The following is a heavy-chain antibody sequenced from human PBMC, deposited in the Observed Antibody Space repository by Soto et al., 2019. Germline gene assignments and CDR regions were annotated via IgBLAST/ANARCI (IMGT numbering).Heavy chain of an antibody. CDR3: ANSPSRVYRTDYVGGWCDS. D-gene: IGHD4-17*01. CDR2: MNPKSGNT. V-gene: IGHV1-8*01. CDR1: GYTFINYD. J-gene: IGHJ5*01. Sequence: QVQLVQSGAEVKEPGASVRVSCKASGYTFINYDIHWVRQAPGQGLEWMGWMNPKSGNTGYGQKFECRVTMTRNTSISTAYMEMSSLRSEDTAVYYCANSPSRVYRTDYVGGWCDSWGQGTLVTVSS.